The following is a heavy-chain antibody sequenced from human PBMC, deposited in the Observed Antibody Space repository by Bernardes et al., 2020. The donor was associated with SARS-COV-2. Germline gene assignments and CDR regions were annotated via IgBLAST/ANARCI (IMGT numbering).Heavy chain of an antibody. CDR1: GFTFSSYA. CDR2: ISGSGGSA. D-gene: IGHD4-17*01. J-gene: IGHJ4*02. CDR3: AAYTVTTSQNYFDY. Sequence: GALRLSCAASGFTFSSYAMSWVRQAPGKGLEWVSAISGSGGSAYYADSVKGRFTISRDNSKNTLYLQMNSLRAEDTAVYYCAAYTVTTSQNYFDYWGQGTLVTVSS. V-gene: IGHV3-23*01.